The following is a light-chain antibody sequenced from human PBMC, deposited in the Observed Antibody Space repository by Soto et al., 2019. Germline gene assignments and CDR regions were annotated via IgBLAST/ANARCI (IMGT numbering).Light chain of an antibody. V-gene: IGLV1-51*01. Sequence: QSVLTQPPSVSAAPGQKVTISCSGSSSNIGNTYVSWYQQLPGKAPKLLIYDNNKRPSGIPDRFSGSKSGTSATLGITGLQTGDEADYYCGTWDSSLSVEVFGGGTKRTVL. CDR1: SSNIGNTY. CDR3: GTWDSSLSVEV. CDR2: DNN. J-gene: IGLJ2*01.